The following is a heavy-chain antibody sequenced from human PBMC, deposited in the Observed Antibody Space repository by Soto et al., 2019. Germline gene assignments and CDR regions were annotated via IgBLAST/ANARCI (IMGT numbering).Heavy chain of an antibody. CDR2: LYDVDGS. CDR3: ATWHEREHAYDV. CDR1: GLTISGKKY. J-gene: IGHJ3*01. Sequence: VGSLRLSCAAFGLTISGKKYVAWVRQAPGKGLEWVSGLYDVDGSFYADSVRGRFTTSSDSSKTTVYLQMNDLRPDDTAVYYCATWHEREHAYDVWGQGTTVTVSS. V-gene: IGHV3-53*01. D-gene: IGHD1-1*01.